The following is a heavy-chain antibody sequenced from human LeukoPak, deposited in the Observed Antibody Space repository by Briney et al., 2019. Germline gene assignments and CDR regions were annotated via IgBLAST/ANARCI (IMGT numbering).Heavy chain of an antibody. Sequence: GGSLRLSCAASGFTFSSYAMNWVRQVPGKGLEWVSVIYAGGNTYYADSVKERFTISRDNSRNTLYLQMNSLRGDDTAVYYCAREVYSSTWFDLWGQGTLVTVSS. CDR2: IYAGGNT. D-gene: IGHD6-13*01. CDR1: GFTFSSYA. V-gene: IGHV3-66*01. CDR3: AREVYSSTWFDL. J-gene: IGHJ4*02.